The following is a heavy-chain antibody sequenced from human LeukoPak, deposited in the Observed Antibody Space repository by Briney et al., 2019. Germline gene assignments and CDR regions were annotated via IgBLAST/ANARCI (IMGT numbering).Heavy chain of an antibody. J-gene: IGHJ4*02. D-gene: IGHD3-3*01. CDR3: ARDTIFGGGNFDC. CDR1: GGSISSYY. Sequence: PSETLSLTCTVSGGSISSYYWSWIRQPPGKGLEWIGYIYYSGSTNYNPSLKSRVTISVDTSKNQFSLKLSSVTAADTAVYYCARDTIFGGGNFDCWSQGTLVTVSS. CDR2: IYYSGST. V-gene: IGHV4-59*01.